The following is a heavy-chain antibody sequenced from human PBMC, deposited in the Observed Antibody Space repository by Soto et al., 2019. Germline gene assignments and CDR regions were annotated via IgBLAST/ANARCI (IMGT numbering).Heavy chain of an antibody. D-gene: IGHD3-3*01. J-gene: IGHJ3*02. CDR2: IYYSGST. V-gene: IGHV4-39*01. Sequence: SDTLSLTCTVSGGAISSSSYYRGWIRQPPGKVLEWIGSIYYSGSTYYNPSLKSRVTISVDTSKNQFSLKLSSVTAADTSVYYCARHVTIFGVVINAAFDIWGQGTMVT. CDR1: GGAISSSSYY. CDR3: ARHVTIFGVVINAAFDI.